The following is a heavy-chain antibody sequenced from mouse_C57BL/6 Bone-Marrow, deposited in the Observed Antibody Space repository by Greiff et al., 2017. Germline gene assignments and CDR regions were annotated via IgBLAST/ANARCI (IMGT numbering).Heavy chain of an antibody. CDR3: ARMGFYYYGSTYFDY. D-gene: IGHD1-1*01. CDR2: IYPGGGYT. CDR1: GYTFTNYW. J-gene: IGHJ2*01. Sequence: LQESGAELVRPGTSVRMSCKASGYTFTNYWIGWAKQRPGHGLEWIGDIYPGGGYTNYNEKFKGKATLTADKSSSTAYMQFSSLTSEDSAIYYGARMGFYYYGSTYFDYWGQGTTLTVSS. V-gene: IGHV1-63*01.